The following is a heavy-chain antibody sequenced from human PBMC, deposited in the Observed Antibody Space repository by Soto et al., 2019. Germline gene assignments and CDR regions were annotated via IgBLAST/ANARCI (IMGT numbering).Heavy chain of an antibody. D-gene: IGHD3-16*01. J-gene: IGHJ3*02. CDR3: ARDQNDYVWGGAFDI. V-gene: IGHV3-33*01. Sequence: GGSLRLSCAASGFTFSSSGMHWARQAPGKGLEWVAVIWYDGSNKYYADSVKGRFTISRDNSKNTLYLQMNSLRAEDTAVYYCARDQNDYVWGGAFDIWGQGTMVTVSS. CDR2: IWYDGSNK. CDR1: GFTFSSSG.